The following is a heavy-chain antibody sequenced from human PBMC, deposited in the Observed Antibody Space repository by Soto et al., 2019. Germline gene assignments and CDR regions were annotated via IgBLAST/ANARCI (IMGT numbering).Heavy chain of an antibody. V-gene: IGHV3-15*01. Sequence: EVLLVESGGGLAKPGESLRLSCEASGFTFRNVWMTWIRRAPGRGLEWVATIQKEADGGATDYGAPVAGRFTISRDDSQRILYLQMNSLKSEDTGLYYCTTGENWGRGTLVTVAS. J-gene: IGHJ4*02. D-gene: IGHD3-16*01. CDR1: GFTFRNVW. CDR2: IQKEADGGAT. CDR3: TTGEN.